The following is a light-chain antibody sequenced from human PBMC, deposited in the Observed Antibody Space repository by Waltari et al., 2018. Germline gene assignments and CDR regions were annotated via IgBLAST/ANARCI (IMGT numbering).Light chain of an antibody. CDR3: QKYGTLPAT. CDR1: QSVSKY. V-gene: IGKV3-20*01. Sequence: DIVLTQSPGTLYLSAGERATLSCRASQSVSKYLAWYQQKPGQAPRLLIYDASIRATGIPDRFSGSGWGTDFSLTISSLEPEDFAVYYCQKYGTLPATFGQGTKVQ. CDR2: DAS. J-gene: IGKJ1*01.